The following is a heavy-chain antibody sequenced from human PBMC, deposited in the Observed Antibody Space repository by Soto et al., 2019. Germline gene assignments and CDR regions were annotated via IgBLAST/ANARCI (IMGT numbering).Heavy chain of an antibody. CDR1: GGTFSSYA. CDR2: IIPIFGTA. V-gene: IGHV1-69*06. J-gene: IGHJ6*02. D-gene: IGHD2-2*03. CDR3: ARGIGYCSSTSCYPDFYYYYYGMDV. Sequence: SVKVSCKASGGTFSSYAISWVRQAPGQGLEWMGGIIPIFGTANYAQKFQGRVTITADKSTSTAYMELSSLRSEDTAVYYCARGIGYCSSTSCYPDFYYYYYGMDVWVQGTTVPVSS.